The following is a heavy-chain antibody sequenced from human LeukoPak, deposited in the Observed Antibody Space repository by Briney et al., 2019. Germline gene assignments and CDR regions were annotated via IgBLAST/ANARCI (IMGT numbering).Heavy chain of an antibody. V-gene: IGHV4-39*01. Sequence: PSETLSLTCAVSGVSFNDYYWGWIRQPPGKGLEWIGSIYYSGSTYYNPSLKSRVTISVDTSKNQFSLKLSSVTAADTAVYYCARPGDGYKMMYYFDYWGQGTLVTVSS. CDR3: ARPGDGYKMMYYFDY. D-gene: IGHD5-24*01. CDR1: GVSFNDYY. J-gene: IGHJ4*02. CDR2: IYYSGST.